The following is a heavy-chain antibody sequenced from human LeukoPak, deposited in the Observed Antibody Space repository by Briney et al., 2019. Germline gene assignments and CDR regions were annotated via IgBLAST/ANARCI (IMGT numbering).Heavy chain of an antibody. J-gene: IGHJ4*02. CDR2: ISDSGST. V-gene: IGHV4-59*11. CDR3: ARGHDSSAYYPFNY. Sequence: MPSETLSLTCVVSGGSLSTHHWSWIRQSPGRGLEWIGYISDSGSTNYNPSLKSRVTISVDTSKNQFSLMLSSVTAADTAVYYCARGHDSSAYYPFNYWGQGTLVTVSS. D-gene: IGHD3-22*01. CDR1: GGSLSTHH.